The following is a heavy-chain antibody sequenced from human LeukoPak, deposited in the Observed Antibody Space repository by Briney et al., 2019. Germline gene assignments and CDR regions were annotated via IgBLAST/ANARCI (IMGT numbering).Heavy chain of an antibody. Sequence: PSETLSLTCTLSGGSISSSNYYWGWIRQPPGKGLEWIGRIYYSGSTYYNPSLKSRVTISVDTSKKQFSLKLSSVTAADTAVYYCARVWIVGANEPIDYWGQGTLVTVSS. D-gene: IGHD1-26*01. J-gene: IGHJ4*02. V-gene: IGHV4-39*07. CDR3: ARVWIVGANEPIDY. CDR2: IYYSGST. CDR1: GGSISSSNYY.